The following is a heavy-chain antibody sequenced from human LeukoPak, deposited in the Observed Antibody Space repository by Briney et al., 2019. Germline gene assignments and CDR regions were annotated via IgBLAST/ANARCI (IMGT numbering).Heavy chain of an antibody. CDR2: ITGSGRDT. J-gene: IGHJ4*02. Sequence: GGSLRLSCAASGFTFSTYAMNWVRQAPGKRLEWVSSITGSGRDTYYAGSVKGRITISRDNSRNTLYLQMNSLRAEDTAVYYCAKDSDFWNKYYFDYWGQGTLVTVSS. V-gene: IGHV3-23*01. CDR1: GFTFSTYA. D-gene: IGHD3-3*01. CDR3: AKDSDFWNKYYFDY.